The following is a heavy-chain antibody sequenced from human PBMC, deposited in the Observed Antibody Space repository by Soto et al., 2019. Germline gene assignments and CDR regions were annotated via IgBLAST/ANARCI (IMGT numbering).Heavy chain of an antibody. CDR2: IYHSGNT. D-gene: IGHD3-10*01. Sequence: QVQLQESGPGLVKPSGTLSLTCAVSGGSISSSNWWSWVRQPPGKGLEWIGEIYHSGNTNYNPSLKSGVTMAVDKSRNQFSPKLRSVTAADTAVYYCARRWGEGRVDYWGQGTLVTVSS. CDR3: ARRWGEGRVDY. J-gene: IGHJ4*02. CDR1: GGSISSSNW. V-gene: IGHV4-4*02.